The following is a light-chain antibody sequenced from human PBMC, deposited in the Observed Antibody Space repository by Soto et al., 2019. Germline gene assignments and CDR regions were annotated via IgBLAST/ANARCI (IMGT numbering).Light chain of an antibody. V-gene: IGKV1-39*02. CDR2: DAS. Sequence: DIQMTQSPSSLSASVGDRVTITCQASQDISNYLNWYQQKPGKAPKLLIYDASSLESGVPSRFSGSGSETDFTLTISSLQPEDFAVYFCQRYGSSPLITFGQGTRLEIK. CDR1: QDISNY. CDR3: QRYGSSPLIT. J-gene: IGKJ5*01.